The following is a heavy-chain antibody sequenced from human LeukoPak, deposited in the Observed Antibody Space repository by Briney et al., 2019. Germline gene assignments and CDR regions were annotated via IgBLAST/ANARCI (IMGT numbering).Heavy chain of an antibody. V-gene: IGHV4-39*07. CDR1: GGSISSSSYY. D-gene: IGHD2-15*01. CDR3: ARYCSGGSCDDAFDI. CDR2: IYYSGST. Sequence: SETLSLTCTVSGGSISSSSYYWGWIRQPPGKGLEWIGSIYYSGSTYYNPSLKSRVTISVDTSKNQFSLKLSSVTAADTAVYYCARYCSGGSCDDAFDIWGQGTMVTVSS. J-gene: IGHJ3*02.